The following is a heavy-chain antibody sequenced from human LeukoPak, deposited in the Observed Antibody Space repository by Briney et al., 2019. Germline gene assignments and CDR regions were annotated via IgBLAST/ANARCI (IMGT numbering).Heavy chain of an antibody. D-gene: IGHD6-19*01. Sequence: GGSLRLSCAASGFTFSSYNMNWVRQAPGKGLEWVSYISSSSSTLYYADSVKGRFTISRDNAKNPLYLQMNSLRAEDTAVYYCARLPPLYSSGWYAADYWGQGTLVTVSS. J-gene: IGHJ4*02. V-gene: IGHV3-48*01. CDR2: ISSSSSTL. CDR1: GFTFSSYN. CDR3: ARLPPLYSSGWYAADY.